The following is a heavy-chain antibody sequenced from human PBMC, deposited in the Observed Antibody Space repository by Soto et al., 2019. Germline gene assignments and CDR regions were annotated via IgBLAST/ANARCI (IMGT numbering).Heavy chain of an antibody. CDR3: ARERAVAGTFGYFDY. Sequence: SVKVSCKASGGTFSSYAISWVRQAPGQGLEWMGGIIPIFGTANYAQKFQGRVTITADESTSTAYMELSSLRSEDTAAYYCARERAVAGTFGYFDYWGQGTLVTVSS. CDR1: GGTFSSYA. J-gene: IGHJ4*02. D-gene: IGHD6-19*01. V-gene: IGHV1-69*13. CDR2: IIPIFGTA.